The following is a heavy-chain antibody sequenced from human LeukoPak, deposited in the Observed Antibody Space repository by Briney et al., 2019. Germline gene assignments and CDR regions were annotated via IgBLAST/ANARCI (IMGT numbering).Heavy chain of an antibody. D-gene: IGHD5-12*01. V-gene: IGHV3-7*03. CDR1: GFTFSSYW. J-gene: IGHJ4*02. Sequence: RSGGSLRLSCAASGFTFSSYWMSWVRQAPGKGLEWVANIKQDGSEKYYVDSVKGRFTISRDNAKNSLYLQMNSLRAEDTAVYYCAKLMYLVATTSDYWGQETLVTVSS. CDR3: AKLMYLVATTSDY. CDR2: IKQDGSEK.